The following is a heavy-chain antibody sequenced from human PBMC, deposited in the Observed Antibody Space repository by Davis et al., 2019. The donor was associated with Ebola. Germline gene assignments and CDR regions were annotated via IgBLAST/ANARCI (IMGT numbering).Heavy chain of an antibody. CDR1: GFTFSDYY. CDR2: ISSSGSTI. D-gene: IGHD1-26*01. CDR3: ARDWVGSDYYYMDV. J-gene: IGHJ6*03. V-gene: IGHV3-11*04. Sequence: PGGSLRLSCAASGFTFSDYYMSWIRQAPGKGLEWVSYISSSGSTIYYADSVKGRFTISRDNAKNSLYLQMNSLRAEDTAVYYCARDWVGSDYYYMDVWGKGTTVTVSS.